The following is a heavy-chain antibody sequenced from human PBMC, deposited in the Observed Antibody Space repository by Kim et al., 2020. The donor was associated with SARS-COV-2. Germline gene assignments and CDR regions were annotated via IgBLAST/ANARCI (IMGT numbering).Heavy chain of an antibody. CDR3: ATGYYTYWDAFDI. Sequence: YVDSVKGRFTIARDNAKNSLYLQMNSLRAEDTAVYYCATGYYTYWDAFDIWGQGTMVTVSS. J-gene: IGHJ3*02. V-gene: IGHV3-7*01. D-gene: IGHD3-3*01.